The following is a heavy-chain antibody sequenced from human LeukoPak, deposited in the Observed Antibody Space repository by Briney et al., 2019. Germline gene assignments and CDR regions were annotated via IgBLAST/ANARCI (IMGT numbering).Heavy chain of an antibody. Sequence: SETLSLTCTVSGGSISSYYWSWIRQPPGKGLEWIGYIYYSGSTNYNPSLKSRVTISVDTSKNQFSLKLSSVTAADTAVYCCARGVDTDYYYYAVDVWGHGTTVTVSS. D-gene: IGHD3-3*01. CDR2: IYYSGST. J-gene: IGHJ6*02. V-gene: IGHV4-59*01. CDR1: GGSISSYY. CDR3: ARGVDTDYYYYAVDV.